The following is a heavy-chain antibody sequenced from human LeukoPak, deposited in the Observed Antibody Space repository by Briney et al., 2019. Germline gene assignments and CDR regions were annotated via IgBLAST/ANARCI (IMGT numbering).Heavy chain of an antibody. Sequence: SVKVSCKASGFTFTNSAMQWVRQARGQRLERVGWIVVGSGNTNYAQKFQERVTITRDMSTSTAYMELSSLRSEDTAVYYCAADPNCGGDCYHYWGQGTLVTVSS. V-gene: IGHV1-58*02. J-gene: IGHJ4*02. CDR1: GFTFTNSA. D-gene: IGHD2-21*02. CDR2: IVVGSGNT. CDR3: AADPNCGGDCYHY.